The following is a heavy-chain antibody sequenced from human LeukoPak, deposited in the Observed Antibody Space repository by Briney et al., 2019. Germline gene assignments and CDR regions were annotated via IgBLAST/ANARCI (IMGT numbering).Heavy chain of an antibody. CDR3: ARHRSFVGLDSNNWFDP. V-gene: IGHV5-51*01. Sequence: GESLKISCKGSGYSLTSYWIGWVRQMPGKRLEWMGIIYPGDSDTRYSPSFQGQVTISADKSISTAYLQWSSLKASDTAMYYCARHRSFVGLDSNNWFDPWGQGTLVTVSS. CDR2: IYPGDSDT. CDR1: GYSLTSYW. J-gene: IGHJ5*02. D-gene: IGHD2-15*01.